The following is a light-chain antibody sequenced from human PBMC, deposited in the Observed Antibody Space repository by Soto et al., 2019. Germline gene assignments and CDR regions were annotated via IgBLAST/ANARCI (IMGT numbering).Light chain of an antibody. Sequence: HSALTQPASVSGSPGQSITISCTGTSCDVGGFNYVSWYQQHPGNAPKLMIYDVTNRPSGVSYRFSGSKSGNTASLTISGLQAEDEADYYCNSYTSSSTYVFGTGTKLTVL. CDR2: DVT. CDR1: SCDVGGFNY. CDR3: NSYTSSSTYV. J-gene: IGLJ1*01. V-gene: IGLV2-14*03.